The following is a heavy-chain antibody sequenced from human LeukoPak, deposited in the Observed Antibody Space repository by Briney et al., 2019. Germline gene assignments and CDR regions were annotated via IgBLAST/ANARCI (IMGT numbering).Heavy chain of an antibody. D-gene: IGHD6-6*01. CDR3: ARSHSSTSWFFDS. J-gene: IGHJ4*02. CDR2: IYHSGRT. CDR1: GGSISSYY. Sequence: SETLSLTCTVSGGSISSYYWGWIRQPPGKGLEWIGSIYHSGRTFYNPSLKSRVTISVDTSKNQFSLKLSSVTAADTALYYCARSHSSTSWFFDSWGQGTLVTVSS. V-gene: IGHV4-39*07.